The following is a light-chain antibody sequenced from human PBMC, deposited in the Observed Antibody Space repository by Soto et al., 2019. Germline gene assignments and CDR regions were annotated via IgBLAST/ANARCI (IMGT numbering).Light chain of an antibody. Sequence: QSALTQPPSASGSPGQSVTISCTGSSSDLGGYSSVSWYQQHPGKAPKLMIYEVSKRPSGVPDRFSGSKSGSTASLTVSGLQAEDEADYYCSSYAGSNNVVFGGGTKVTVL. J-gene: IGLJ2*01. CDR2: EVS. CDR3: SSYAGSNNVV. V-gene: IGLV2-8*01. CDR1: SSDLGGYSS.